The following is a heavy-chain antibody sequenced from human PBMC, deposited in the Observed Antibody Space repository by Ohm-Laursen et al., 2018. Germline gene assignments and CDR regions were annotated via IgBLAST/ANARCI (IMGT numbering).Heavy chain of an antibody. V-gene: IGHV3-15*01. CDR1: GFTFNNAW. CDR3: STDQVFIRYYGVDV. CDR2: IKSKTDGGTT. Sequence: SLRLSCAASGFTFNNAWMSWVRQAPGKGLEWVGRIKSKTDGGTTDYAAPVKGRFTISRDDSKNTLYLQMNSLKTEDTAVYFCSTDQVFIRYYGVDVWGQGTTVTVSS. J-gene: IGHJ6*02.